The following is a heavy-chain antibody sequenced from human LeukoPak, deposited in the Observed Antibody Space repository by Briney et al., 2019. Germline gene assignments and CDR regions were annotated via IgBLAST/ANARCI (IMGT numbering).Heavy chain of an antibody. J-gene: IGHJ4*02. D-gene: IGHD5-18*01. CDR3: GTSRDTAIEM. CDR1: GFMFTSCW. CDR2: IKEDGSDK. Sequence: PGGSLRLSCAASGFMFTSCWMTWVRQAPGKGLEWVANIKEDGSDKYYADSVKGRFTISRDNAKRSVYLQMNSLRAEDTAVYYCGTSRDTAIEMGGKGTLVTVSS. V-gene: IGHV3-7*01.